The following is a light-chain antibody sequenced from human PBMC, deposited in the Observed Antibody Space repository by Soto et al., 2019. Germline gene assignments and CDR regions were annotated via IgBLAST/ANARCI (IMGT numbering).Light chain of an antibody. V-gene: IGKV3-20*01. Sequence: EIVLTQSPGTLSLSPGERATLSCRASQSVTSNYLAWYQQKPGQAPRLLIYGASRGATGIPDRFSGSGSGTDFTLTISRLEPEDFAVYYCQQYGSSPIAFGPGTKVDIK. J-gene: IGKJ3*01. CDR3: QQYGSSPIA. CDR1: QSVTSNY. CDR2: GAS.